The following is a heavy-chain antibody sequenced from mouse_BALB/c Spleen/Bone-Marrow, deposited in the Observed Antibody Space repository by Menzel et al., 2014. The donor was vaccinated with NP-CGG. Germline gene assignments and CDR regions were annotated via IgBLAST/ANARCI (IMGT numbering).Heavy chain of an antibody. CDR3: ARDYDGNSYWYFDV. CDR1: GFTFSDYG. CDR2: ISNLAYSI. J-gene: IGHJ1*01. V-gene: IGHV5-15*02. D-gene: IGHD1-1*01. Sequence: EVQRVESGGGLVQPGGSRKLSCAASGFTFSDYGMAWVRQAPGKGPGWVAFISNLAYSIYYADTVTGRFTISRENAKNTLYLEMSSLRSEDTAMYYCARDYDGNSYWYFDVWGAGTTVTVSS.